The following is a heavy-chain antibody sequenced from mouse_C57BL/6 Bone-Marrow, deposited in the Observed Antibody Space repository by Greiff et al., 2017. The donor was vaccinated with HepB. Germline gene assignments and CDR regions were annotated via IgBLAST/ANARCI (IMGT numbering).Heavy chain of an antibody. V-gene: IGHV1-26*01. CDR2: INPNNGGT. CDR3: ARGLVAY. D-gene: IGHD2-10*02. CDR1: GYTFTDYY. J-gene: IGHJ3*01. Sequence: EVKLQQSGPELVKPGASVKISCKASGYTFTDYYMNWVKQSHGKSLEWIGDINPNNGGTSYNQKFKGKATLTVDKSSSTAYMELRSLTSEDSAVYYCARGLVAYWGQGTLVTVSA.